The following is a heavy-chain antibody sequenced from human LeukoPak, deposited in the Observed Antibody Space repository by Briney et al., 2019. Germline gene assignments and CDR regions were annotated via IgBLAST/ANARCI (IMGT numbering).Heavy chain of an antibody. CDR1: GGSLSSNSYY. V-gene: IGHV4-31*03. CDR3: ARGAGSGYTKGPKDFHN. J-gene: IGHJ4*02. Sequence: SETLSLPCTVSGGSLSSNSYYWTWIRQHLGKGLEWIGYIYFSGITYYNPSLKSRVTISVDKPKNQFSLKMSSVTAADTAVYYCARGAGSGYTKGPKDFHNGGQGTLVTVSS. CDR2: IYFSGIT. D-gene: IGHD3-22*01.